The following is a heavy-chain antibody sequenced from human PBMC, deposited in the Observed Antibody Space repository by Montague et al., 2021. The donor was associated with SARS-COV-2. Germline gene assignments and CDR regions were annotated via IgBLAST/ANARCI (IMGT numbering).Heavy chain of an antibody. J-gene: IGHJ6*02. Sequence: LRLSCAASGFDFSTYALHWVRQAPGKGLEWIGSIYYSGSTYYNPSLKSRVTISVDTSKNQFSLKLSSVTAADTSVYYCARVGRQQLVRLSGRGFWGRGTRVTVSS. CDR2: IYYSGST. CDR3: ARVGRQQLVRLSGRGF. D-gene: IGHD6-13*01. CDR1: GFDFSTYA. V-gene: IGHV4-39*07.